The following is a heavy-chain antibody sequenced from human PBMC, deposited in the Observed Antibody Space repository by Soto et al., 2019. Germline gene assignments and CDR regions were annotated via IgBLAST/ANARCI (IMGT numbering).Heavy chain of an antibody. CDR2: ISAYNGNT. J-gene: IGHJ4*02. Sequence: QVQLVQSGAEVKKPGASVKVSCKASGYTFTSYGISWVRQAPGQGLEWMGWISAYNGNTNYAQKLQGRVTMTTDTSTSTAYMELRSLRADDTAVYYCARSEEGDIVATLLKNWGQGTLVTVSS. V-gene: IGHV1-18*01. CDR3: ARSEEGDIVATLLKN. CDR1: GYTFTSYG. D-gene: IGHD5-12*01.